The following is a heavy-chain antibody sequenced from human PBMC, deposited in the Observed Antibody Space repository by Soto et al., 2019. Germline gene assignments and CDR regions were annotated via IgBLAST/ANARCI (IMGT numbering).Heavy chain of an antibody. CDR2: IYHSGST. D-gene: IGHD1-7*01. J-gene: IGHJ5*02. CDR1: SGSISSSNW. Sequence: PSETLSLTCAVSSGSISSSNWWSWVRQPPGKGLEWIGEIYHSGSTNYNPSLKSRVTISVDKSKNQFSLKLSSVTAADTAVYYCARRLELPGWFDPWGQGTLVTVSS. V-gene: IGHV4-4*02. CDR3: ARRLELPGWFDP.